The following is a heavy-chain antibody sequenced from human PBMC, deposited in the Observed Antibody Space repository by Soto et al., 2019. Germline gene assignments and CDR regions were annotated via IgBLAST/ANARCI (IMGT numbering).Heavy chain of an antibody. CDR1: GFTFSSYG. J-gene: IGHJ1*01. CDR2: ISYDGSNK. D-gene: IGHD6-13*01. Sequence: QVQLVESGGGVVQHGRSLRLSCAASGFTFSSYGMHWVRQAPGKGLEWVAVISYDGSNKYYADSVKGRFTISRDNSKSTLYLQMNSLRAEDTAVYYCAKDQRRWPEYFHHWGQGTLVTVSS. CDR3: AKDQRRWPEYFHH. V-gene: IGHV3-30*18.